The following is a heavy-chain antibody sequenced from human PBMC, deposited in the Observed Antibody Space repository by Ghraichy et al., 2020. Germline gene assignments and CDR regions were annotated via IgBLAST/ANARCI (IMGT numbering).Heavy chain of an antibody. D-gene: IGHD6-6*01. V-gene: IGHV1-8*02. CDR1: GYTFTSYD. CDR2: MNPNSGNT. Sequence: ASVKVSCKASGYTFTSYDINWVRQATGQGLEWMGWMNPNSGNTGYAQKFQGRVTMTRNTSISTAYMELSSLRSEDTAVYYCARYIAARPHHYYYYMDVWGKGTAVTVSS. J-gene: IGHJ6*03. CDR3: ARYIAARPHHYYYYMDV.